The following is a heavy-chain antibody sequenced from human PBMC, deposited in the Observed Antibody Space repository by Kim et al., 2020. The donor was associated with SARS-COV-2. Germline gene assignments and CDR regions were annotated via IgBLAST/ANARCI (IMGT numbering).Heavy chain of an antibody. J-gene: IGHJ3*02. D-gene: IGHD2-15*01. V-gene: IGHV1-2*02. Sequence: GTQYAQRFQGSVSMTRDTSISTAYMELSRLRPDDTALYYCTRESAADAFDIWGQGTMVTVSS. CDR3: TRESAADAFDI. CDR2: GT.